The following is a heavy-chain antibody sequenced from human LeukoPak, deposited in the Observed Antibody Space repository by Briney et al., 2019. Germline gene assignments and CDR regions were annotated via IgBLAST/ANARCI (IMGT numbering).Heavy chain of an antibody. D-gene: IGHD3-10*01. J-gene: IGHJ4*02. CDR3: ARSPVGVRKKHDF. Sequence: GASVKVSCKASGYTFTSYDINWVRQPTGQGLECMGWMNPTSGHTGYAQKFQGRVTMTRDTSISTAYMELNSLTSEDTAVYYCARSPVGVRKKHDFWGQGTLVIVSS. CDR1: GYTFTSYD. CDR2: MNPTSGHT. V-gene: IGHV1-8*01.